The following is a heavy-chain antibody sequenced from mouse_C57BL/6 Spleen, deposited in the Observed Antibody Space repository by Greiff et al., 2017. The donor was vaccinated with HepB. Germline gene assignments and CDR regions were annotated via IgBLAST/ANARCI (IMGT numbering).Heavy chain of an antibody. V-gene: IGHV1-26*01. Sequence: VQLQQSGPELVKPGASVKISCKASGYTFTDYYMNWVKQSHGKSLEWIGDINPNNGGTSYNQKFKGKATLTVDKSSSPAYMELRSLTSEDSAVYYCARDELGLAWFAYWGQGTLVTVSA. CDR1: GYTFTDYY. J-gene: IGHJ3*01. CDR2: INPNNGGT. CDR3: ARDELGLAWFAY. D-gene: IGHD4-1*01.